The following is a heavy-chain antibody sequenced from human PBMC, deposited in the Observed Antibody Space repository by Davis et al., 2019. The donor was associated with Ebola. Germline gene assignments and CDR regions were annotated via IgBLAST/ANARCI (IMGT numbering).Heavy chain of an antibody. CDR1: GGSISSYY. Sequence: MPSETLSLTCTVSGGSISSYYWSWIRQPPGKGLEWHGYIYYSGSTNYNPSLKSRVTISVDTSKNQFSLKLSSVTAADTAVYYCARDRYDILTGQGSTYYYYGMDVWGKGTTVTVSS. V-gene: IGHV4-59*01. CDR2: IYYSGST. J-gene: IGHJ6*04. CDR3: ARDRYDILTGQGSTYYYYGMDV. D-gene: IGHD3-9*01.